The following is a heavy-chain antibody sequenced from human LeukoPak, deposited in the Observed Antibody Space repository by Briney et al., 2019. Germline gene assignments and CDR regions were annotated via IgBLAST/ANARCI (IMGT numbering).Heavy chain of an antibody. CDR3: ARDRSGSYPNWFDP. CDR2: ITGNGANT. D-gene: IGHD3-10*01. CDR1: GFTFSNYG. J-gene: IGHJ5*02. V-gene: IGHV3-23*01. Sequence: GGSLRLSCAASGFTFSNYGMSWVRQAPGKGLEWVSAITGNGANTFYADSVKGRFTISRDNSKNTMYLQMNSLGAEDTALYYCARDRSGSYPNWFDPWGQGTLVTVSS.